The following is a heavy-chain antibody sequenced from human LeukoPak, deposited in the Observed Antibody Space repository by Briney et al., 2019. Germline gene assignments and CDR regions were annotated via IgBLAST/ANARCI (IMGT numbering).Heavy chain of an antibody. CDR3: ARDIGSGNYFDY. CDR2: IKQDGSEK. V-gene: IGHV3-7*03. D-gene: IGHD1-26*01. CDR1: GFTFSSYW. Sequence: GGSLRLSCAASGFTFSSYWMSWVRQAPGKGLEWVANIKQDGSEKYYVDSVKGRFTISRDNSKNTLYLQMNSLRVEDTAVYYCARDIGSGNYFDYWGQGTLVTVSS. J-gene: IGHJ4*02.